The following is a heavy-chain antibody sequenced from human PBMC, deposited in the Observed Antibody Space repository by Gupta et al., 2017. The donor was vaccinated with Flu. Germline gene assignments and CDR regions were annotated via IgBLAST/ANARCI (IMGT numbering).Heavy chain of an antibody. J-gene: IGHJ5*02. V-gene: IGHV3-23*01. CDR3: AKLGRDDP. D-gene: IGHD3-10*01. CDR1: AFSSYA. CDR2: INFSGATT. Sequence: AFSSYAMSWVRQAPGKGLEWVSAINFSGATTYYADSVKGRFTISRDNSKNTLYLQINSLRAEDTAVYYCAKLGRDDPWGQGTLVTVS.